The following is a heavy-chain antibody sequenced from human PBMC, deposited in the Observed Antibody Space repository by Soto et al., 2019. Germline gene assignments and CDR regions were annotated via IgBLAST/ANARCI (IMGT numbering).Heavy chain of an antibody. CDR3: AKSAGYCSSTSCANYYYYGMDG. V-gene: IGHV3-9*01. Sequence: GGSLRLSWAASGCTFDDYAMHWGRQAPGKGLEWVSGISWNSGSIGYEDSVKGRFTISRDNAKNSLYLQMNSLRAEDTALYYCAKSAGYCSSTSCANYYYYGMDGWGQATTVT. CDR1: GCTFDDYA. D-gene: IGHD2-2*01. CDR2: ISWNSGSI. J-gene: IGHJ6*02.